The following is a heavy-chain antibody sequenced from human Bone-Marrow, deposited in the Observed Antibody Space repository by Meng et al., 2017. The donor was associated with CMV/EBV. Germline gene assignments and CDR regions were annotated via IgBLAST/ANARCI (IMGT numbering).Heavy chain of an antibody. V-gene: IGHV4-39*01. CDR3: ARPVVIAARGFVDY. Sequence: SETLSLTCTVSGGSISSSSYYWGWIRQTPQKGLEWIGSVSQSGSAYYNPPLERRATISVDTSKDQFSLRLTSVTAADTAVYYCARPVVIAARGFVDYWGLGTLVTVSS. J-gene: IGHJ4*02. D-gene: IGHD2-21*01. CDR2: VSQSGSA. CDR1: GGSISSSSYY.